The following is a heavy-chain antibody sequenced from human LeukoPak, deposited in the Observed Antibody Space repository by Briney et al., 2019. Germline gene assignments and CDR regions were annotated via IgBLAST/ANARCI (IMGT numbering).Heavy chain of an antibody. V-gene: IGHV4-38-2*01. CDR1: GYSISDGYH. Sequence: SETLSLTCGVSGYSISDGYHWGWIRQTPVKGLEWVGSVHRSGRTYYNPSLKSRVIISADTSENQFSLRVTSVTAADTAVYYCARGGFYTSTWFDYWGPGLLFTVTS. CDR3: ARGGFYTSTWFDY. D-gene: IGHD2-2*02. CDR2: VHRSGRT. J-gene: IGHJ5*01.